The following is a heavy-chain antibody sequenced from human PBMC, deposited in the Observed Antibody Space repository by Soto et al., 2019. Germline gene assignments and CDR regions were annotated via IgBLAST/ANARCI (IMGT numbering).Heavy chain of an antibody. V-gene: IGHV4-31*03. CDR3: ARQVEVDSGYDYLYYFDY. CDR1: GGSISSGAYY. Sequence: PSETLSLTCTVSGGSISSGAYYWSWIRQLPGKALEWIGYIYYSGSTYYNPSVKSRVTISVDTSKNQFSLKLSSVTAADTAVYYCARQVEVDSGYDYLYYFDYWGLGTMVTVSS. D-gene: IGHD5-12*01. CDR2: IYYSGST. J-gene: IGHJ4*02.